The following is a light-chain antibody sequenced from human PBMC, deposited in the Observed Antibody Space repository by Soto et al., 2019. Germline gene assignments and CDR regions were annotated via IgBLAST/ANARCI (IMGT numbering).Light chain of an antibody. CDR3: HQYSNWPLLS. CDR2: GAS. CDR1: QSFGSN. V-gene: IGKV3-15*01. Sequence: EVVLTHSPATLSVSPGAGATLSCMSSQSFGSNLAWYQQKPGQTPRVLIYGASTRAIGIPARFSGSGFVTEFTLTISSLQSEDFVVYYCHQYSNWPLLSLGGGTKVDIK. J-gene: IGKJ4*01.